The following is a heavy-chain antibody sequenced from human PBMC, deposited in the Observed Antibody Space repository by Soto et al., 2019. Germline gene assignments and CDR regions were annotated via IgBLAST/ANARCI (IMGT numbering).Heavy chain of an antibody. CDR3: AKGITIFGVAHFDY. V-gene: IGHV3-23*01. CDR2: ISGSGGST. Sequence: AGSLRLSCAASRFTFSSYAMSWVRQAPGKGLEWVSAISGSGGSTYYADSVKGRFTISRDNSKNTLYLQMNSLRAEDTAVYYCAKGITIFGVAHFDYWGQGTLVTVSS. CDR1: RFTFSSYA. J-gene: IGHJ4*02. D-gene: IGHD3-3*01.